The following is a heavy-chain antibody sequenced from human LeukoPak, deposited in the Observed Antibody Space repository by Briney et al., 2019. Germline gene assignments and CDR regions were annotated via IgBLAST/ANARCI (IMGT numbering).Heavy chain of an antibody. CDR3: AKDPDVPVGG. D-gene: IGHD3-16*01. J-gene: IGHJ4*02. V-gene: IGHV3-30*18. CDR2: ISYDGSNK. CDR1: GFTFSSYG. Sequence: GGSLRLSCAASGFTFSSYGMHWVRQAPGKGLEWVAVISYDGSNKYYADSVKGRFTISRDNSKNTLYMQMNSLRAEDTAVYYCAKDPDVPVGGWGQGTLVTVSS.